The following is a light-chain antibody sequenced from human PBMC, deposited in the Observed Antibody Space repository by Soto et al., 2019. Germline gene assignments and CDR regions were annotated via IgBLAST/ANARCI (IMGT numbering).Light chain of an antibody. J-gene: IGLJ3*02. Sequence: QSVLTQPPSASGTPGQRVTISCSGGSSNIGSHPVNWYQHLPRTAPKLLIYSNNQRPSGVPDRFSGSMSGTSASLAISGLQSEDEADYYCQSYDSSLSGWVFGGGTQLTVL. CDR2: SNN. V-gene: IGLV1-44*01. CDR1: SSNIGSHP. CDR3: QSYDSSLSGWV.